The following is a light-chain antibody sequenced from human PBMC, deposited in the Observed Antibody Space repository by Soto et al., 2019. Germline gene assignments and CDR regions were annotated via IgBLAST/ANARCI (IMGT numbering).Light chain of an antibody. Sequence: DIQMTQSPSSLSASVGDRVTITCQARQDISNYLNWYQQKPGKAPKLLIYDASNLETGVPSRFSGSGSGTDFTVTISSLQPEDIATYYCQQYDNLPFTFGPGTKVDIK. V-gene: IGKV1-33*01. J-gene: IGKJ3*01. CDR2: DAS. CDR1: QDISNY. CDR3: QQYDNLPFT.